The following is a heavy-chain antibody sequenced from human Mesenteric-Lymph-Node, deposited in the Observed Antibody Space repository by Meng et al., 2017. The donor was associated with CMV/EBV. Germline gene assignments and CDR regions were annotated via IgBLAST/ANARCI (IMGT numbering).Heavy chain of an antibody. D-gene: IGHD3-9*01. J-gene: IGHJ4*02. CDR3: TTAYPHFDWLDNQPDC. V-gene: IGHV3-15*01. Sequence: GESLKIPCAASGFTFSSAWMSWVRQGPGKGLEWVGRIKRKTEGGTTDYAAPVKGRFTITREDSKNTHYLQMNSLKTEDTAVYYFTTAYPHFDWLDNQPDCWGQGALVTVSS. CDR2: IKRKTEGGTT. CDR1: GFTFSSAW.